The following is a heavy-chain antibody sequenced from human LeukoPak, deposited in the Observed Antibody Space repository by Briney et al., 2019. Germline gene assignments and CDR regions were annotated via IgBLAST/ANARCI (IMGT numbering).Heavy chain of an antibody. Sequence: GESLKISCKGIGYPFTSNWIGWVRQMPGKGMEWMGVIYPGDSRIRYNPSFQGQVTISVDKSISTAYLQWVSLKASDTAMYYCACRDLTNTWSYLWGQGTLVTVSS. CDR3: ACRDLTNTWSYL. CDR2: IYPGDSRI. J-gene: IGHJ5*02. D-gene: IGHD1-14*01. CDR1: GYPFTSNW. V-gene: IGHV5-51*01.